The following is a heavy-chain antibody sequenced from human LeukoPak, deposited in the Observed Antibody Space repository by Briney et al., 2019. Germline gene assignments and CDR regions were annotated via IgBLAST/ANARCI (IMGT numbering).Heavy chain of an antibody. CDR2: INHSGST. D-gene: IGHD6-13*01. Sequence: SETLSLTCAVYGGSFSGYYWSWIRQPPGKGLEWIGEINHSGSTNYNPSLKSRVTISVDTSKNQFSLKLSSVTAADTAVYYCARAPLEPLELVPAAFDYWGQGTLVTVSS. CDR1: GGSFSGYY. J-gene: IGHJ4*02. CDR3: ARAPLEPLELVPAAFDY. V-gene: IGHV4-34*01.